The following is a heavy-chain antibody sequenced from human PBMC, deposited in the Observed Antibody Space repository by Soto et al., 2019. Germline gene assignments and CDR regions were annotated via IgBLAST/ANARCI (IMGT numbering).Heavy chain of an antibody. CDR1: RMTSKTGT. Sequence: SCERSRMTSKTGTVNRVPPAAWKRKELGSSISSSSSYIYYADSVKGRFTISRDNAKNSLYLQMNSLRAEDTAVYYCARDLGCSWYRELFPHWGQGTLVPVSS. V-gene: IGHV3-21*01. CDR3: ARDLGCSWYRELFPH. CDR2: ISSSSSYI. D-gene: IGHD6-13*01. J-gene: IGHJ1*01.